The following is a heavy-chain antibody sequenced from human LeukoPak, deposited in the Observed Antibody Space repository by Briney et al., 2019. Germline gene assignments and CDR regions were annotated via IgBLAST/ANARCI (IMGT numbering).Heavy chain of an antibody. CDR2: ISYDGSNK. CDR1: GFTFSSYA. D-gene: IGHD3-10*01. J-gene: IGHJ4*02. V-gene: IGHV3-30*04. Sequence: GGSLRLSCAASGFTFSSYAMHWVRQAPGKGLEWVAVISYDGSNKYYADSVKGRFTISRDNSKNTLYLQMNSLRAEDTAVYYCARDQRFGDYFDYWGQGTLVTVSS. CDR3: ARDQRFGDYFDY.